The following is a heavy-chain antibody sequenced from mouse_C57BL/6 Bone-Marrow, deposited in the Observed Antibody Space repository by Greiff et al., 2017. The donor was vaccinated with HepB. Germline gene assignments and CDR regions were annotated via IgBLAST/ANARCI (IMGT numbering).Heavy chain of an antibody. Sequence: VQLQQSGTVLARPGASVKMSCKTSGYTFTSYWMHWVNQRPGQGLEWIGAIYPGNSDTSYNQKFKGKAKLTAVTSASTAYMELSSLTNEDSAVYYCTRPGNYGSSSNFAYWGQGTLVTVSA. D-gene: IGHD1-1*01. CDR3: TRPGNYGSSSNFAY. CDR2: IYPGNSDT. J-gene: IGHJ3*01. CDR1: GYTFTSYW. V-gene: IGHV1-5*01.